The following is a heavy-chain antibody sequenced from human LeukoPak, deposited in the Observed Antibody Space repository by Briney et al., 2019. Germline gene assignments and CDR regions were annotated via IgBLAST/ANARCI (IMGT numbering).Heavy chain of an antibody. CDR1: GGSISSGDYY. CDR2: IYYSGST. Sequence: PSETLSLTCTVSGGSISSGDYYWSWIRQPPGKGLEWIGYIYYSGSTYYNPSLKSRVTISVDTSKNQFSLKLSSVTAADTAVYYCAAQSLRSGGSCYSIFPFDIWGQGTMVTVSS. CDR3: AAQSLRSGGSCYSIFPFDI. J-gene: IGHJ3*02. V-gene: IGHV4-30-4*01. D-gene: IGHD2-15*01.